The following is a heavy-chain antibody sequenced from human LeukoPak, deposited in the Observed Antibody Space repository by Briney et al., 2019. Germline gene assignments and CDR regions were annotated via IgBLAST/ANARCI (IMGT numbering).Heavy chain of an antibody. CDR2: ISSSSYI. Sequence: PGGSLRLSCAASGFTFSSYAMSWVRQAPGKGLEWVSSISSSSYIYYADSVKGRFTISRDNAKNSLYLQMNSLRAEDTAVYYCARESGTGTPSWGQGTMVTVSS. D-gene: IGHD1-1*01. V-gene: IGHV3-21*01. J-gene: IGHJ3*01. CDR3: ARESGTGTPS. CDR1: GFTFSSYA.